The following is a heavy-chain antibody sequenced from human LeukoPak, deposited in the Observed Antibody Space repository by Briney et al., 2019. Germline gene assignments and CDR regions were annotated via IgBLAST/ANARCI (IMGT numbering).Heavy chain of an antibody. CDR2: INPSGGST. CDR1: GYTFTSYY. V-gene: IGHV1-46*01. CDR3: ARELTITMILREEAFDAFDI. J-gene: IGHJ3*02. Sequence: ASVKVSCKASGYTFTSYYMHWVRQAPGQGLEWMGIINPSGGSTSYAQKFQGRVTITADESTSTAYMELSSLRSEDTAVYYCARELTITMILREEAFDAFDIWGQGTMVTVSS. D-gene: IGHD3-22*01.